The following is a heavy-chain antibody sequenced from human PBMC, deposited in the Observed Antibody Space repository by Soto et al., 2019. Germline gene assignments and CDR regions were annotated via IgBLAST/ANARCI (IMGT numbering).Heavy chain of an antibody. Sequence: SETLSLTCTVSGGSISSGDYYWSWIRQHPGKGLEWIGYIYYSGITYYNPSLKSRVTISVDTSQNQFSLKLSSVTAADTAVYYCARGPRVNYYGSGSYYGPTYWGQGTLVTVSS. CDR2: IYYSGIT. V-gene: IGHV4-31*03. CDR3: ARGPRVNYYGSGSYYGPTY. CDR1: GGSISSGDYY. J-gene: IGHJ4*02. D-gene: IGHD3-10*01.